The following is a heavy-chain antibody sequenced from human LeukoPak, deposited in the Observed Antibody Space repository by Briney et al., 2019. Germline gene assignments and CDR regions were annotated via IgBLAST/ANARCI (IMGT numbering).Heavy chain of an antibody. Sequence: SVKVSCKASGYTFTGYYMHWVRQAPGQGLEWMGRIIPIFGTANYAQKFQGRVTITTDESTSTAYMELSSLRSEDTAVYYCARTYCTNGVCYYSSGWSFDYWGQGTLVTVSS. CDR3: ARTYCTNGVCYYSSGWSFDY. CDR2: IIPIFGTA. CDR1: GYTFTGYY. V-gene: IGHV1-69*05. D-gene: IGHD2-8*01. J-gene: IGHJ4*02.